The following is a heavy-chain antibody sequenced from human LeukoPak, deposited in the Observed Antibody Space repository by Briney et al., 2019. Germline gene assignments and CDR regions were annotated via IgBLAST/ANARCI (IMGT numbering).Heavy chain of an antibody. CDR3: ARAHGDLDAFDI. J-gene: IGHJ3*02. D-gene: IGHD7-27*01. V-gene: IGHV4-30-2*01. CDR1: GGSISSGGYS. CDR2: IYHSGST. Sequence: SGTLSLTCAVSGGSISSGGYSWSWIRQPPGKGLEWIGYIYHSGSTYYNPSLKSRVTISVDRSKNQFSLKLSTVTAADTAVHYCARAHGDLDAFDIWGQGTMVTVSS.